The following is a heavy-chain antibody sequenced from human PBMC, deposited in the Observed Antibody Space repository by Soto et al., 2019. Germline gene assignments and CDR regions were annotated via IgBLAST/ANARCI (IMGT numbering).Heavy chain of an antibody. CDR3: TTNYYDTSGPLSFDY. CDR2: IKSKTDGGAT. D-gene: IGHD3-22*01. Sequence: GGFLRLSCAVSGFTFSNAWMNWVRQAPGKGLEWVGRIKSKTDGGATDYPAPVKGRFTISRDDSKNTLYLQMNSLKTEDTAIYYCTTNYYDTSGPLSFDYWGQGTLVTVSS. V-gene: IGHV3-15*07. CDR1: GFTFSNAW. J-gene: IGHJ4*02.